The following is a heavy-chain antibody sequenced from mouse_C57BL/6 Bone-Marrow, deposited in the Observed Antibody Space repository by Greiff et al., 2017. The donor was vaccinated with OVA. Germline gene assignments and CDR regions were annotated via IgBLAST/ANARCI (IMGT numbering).Heavy chain of an antibody. D-gene: IGHD2-3*01. J-gene: IGHJ4*01. CDR3: ARIYDGYPYAMDY. Sequence: VQLQQSGAELAKPGASVKLSCKASGYTFTSYWMHWVKQRPGQGLEWIGYINPSSGYTKYNQKFKDKATLTADKSSSTAYMQLSSLTYEDSAVYYGARIYDGYPYAMDYWGQGTSVTVSS. CDR1: GYTFTSYW. V-gene: IGHV1-7*01. CDR2: INPSSGYT.